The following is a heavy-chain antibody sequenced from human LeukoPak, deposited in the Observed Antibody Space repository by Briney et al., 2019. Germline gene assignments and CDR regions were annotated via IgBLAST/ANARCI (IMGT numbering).Heavy chain of an antibody. CDR1: GFSFSSYT. CDR2: ISSSGSYR. Sequence: GGSLRLSCAVSGFSFSSYTMTWVRQAPGKGLEWVSSISSSGSYRYYADSIKGRFNISRDTAKNSLYLQMNSLRAEDTAVYYCARVLWFGDLLYDYWGQGTLVTVSS. J-gene: IGHJ4*02. D-gene: IGHD3-10*01. V-gene: IGHV3-21*01. CDR3: ARVLWFGDLLYDY.